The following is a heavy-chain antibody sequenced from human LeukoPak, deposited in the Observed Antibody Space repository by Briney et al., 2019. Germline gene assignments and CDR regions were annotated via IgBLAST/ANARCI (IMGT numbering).Heavy chain of an antibody. CDR2: IKQDGSEK. CDR3: ARGGYYDILTGYYFDY. CDR1: GFTFDDYG. Sequence: PGGSLRLSCAASGFTFDDYGMSWVRQAPGKGLEWVANIKQDGSEKYYVDSVKGRFTISRDNAKNSLYLQMNSLRAEDTAVYYCARGGYYDILTGYYFDYWGQGTLVTVSS. D-gene: IGHD3-9*01. V-gene: IGHV3-7*01. J-gene: IGHJ4*02.